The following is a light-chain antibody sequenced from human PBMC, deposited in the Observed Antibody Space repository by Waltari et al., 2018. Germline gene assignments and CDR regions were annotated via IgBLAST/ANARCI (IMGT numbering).Light chain of an antibody. J-gene: IGLJ3*02. V-gene: IGLV2-14*01. CDR2: DVS. CDR1: SSDVGTHKY. CDR3: SSYTSSSTWV. Sequence: QSALTQPASVSGSHGQSIAISCTGTSSDVGTHKYGHWYQQHPGKAPKLMIYDVSKRPSAVSNRFSGSKSGNTASLTISGLQAEDEADYYCSSYTSSSTWVFGGGTKLTVL.